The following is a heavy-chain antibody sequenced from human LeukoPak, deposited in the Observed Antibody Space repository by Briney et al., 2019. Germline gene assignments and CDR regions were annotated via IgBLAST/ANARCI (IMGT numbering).Heavy chain of an antibody. CDR1: GYSFTTYW. Sequence: NPGESLKISCKGSGYSFTTYWIGWVRQMPGKGLEWMGNIYPGDSDTRYNPSFQGQVTISADKSISTAYLQWSGLKASDTAIYYSARHYNFVYWGQGTLVTVSS. V-gene: IGHV5-51*01. CDR2: IYPGDSDT. J-gene: IGHJ4*02. D-gene: IGHD4-11*01. CDR3: ARHYNFVY.